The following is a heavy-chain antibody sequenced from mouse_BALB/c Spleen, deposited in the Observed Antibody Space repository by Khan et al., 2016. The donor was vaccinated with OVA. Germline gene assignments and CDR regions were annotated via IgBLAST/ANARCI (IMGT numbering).Heavy chain of an antibody. J-gene: IGHJ3*01. CDR2: INPDSSTI. D-gene: IGHD2-14*01. V-gene: IGHV4-1*02. CDR1: GFDFSRYW. Sequence: EVQLQESGGGLVQPGGSLKLSCAASGFDFSRYWMSWVRQAPGKGLEWIGEINPDSSTINYTPSLKDKFIISRDNAKNTLYLQMSKVRSEDTALYYCAGPYRYDGRAWFAYWGQGTLVTVSA. CDR3: AGPYRYDGRAWFAY.